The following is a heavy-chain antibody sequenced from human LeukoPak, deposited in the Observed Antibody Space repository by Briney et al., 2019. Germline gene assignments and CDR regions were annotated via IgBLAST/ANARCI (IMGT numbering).Heavy chain of an antibody. Sequence: SETLSLTCTVSGGSISSGDYYWSWIRQPAGKGLEWIGYIYYSGSTYYNPSLKSRVTISVDTSKNQFSLKLSSVTAADTAVYYCARDLYCSSTSCPGVDYYYYYGMDVWGQGTTVTVSS. D-gene: IGHD2-2*01. CDR3: ARDLYCSSTSCPGVDYYYYYGMDV. CDR1: GGSISSGDYY. J-gene: IGHJ6*02. V-gene: IGHV4-30-4*01. CDR2: IYYSGST.